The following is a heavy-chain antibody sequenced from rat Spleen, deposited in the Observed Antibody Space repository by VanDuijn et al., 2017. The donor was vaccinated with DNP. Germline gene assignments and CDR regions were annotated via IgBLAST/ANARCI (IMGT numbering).Heavy chain of an antibody. CDR3: ARGDYDSGDSYFDY. D-gene: IGHD1-1*01. J-gene: IGHJ2*01. V-gene: IGHV5-31*01. CDR1: GFPFNNHW. Sequence: EVQLVESGGDLVQPGRSLKLSCVASGFPFNNHWMTWIRQVPGKGLEWVASITPGGGNTYFPDSVKGRFTISRDNAKSTLYLQMDSLRSEDTATYYCARGDYDSGDSYFDYWGQGVMVTVSS. CDR2: ITPGGGNT.